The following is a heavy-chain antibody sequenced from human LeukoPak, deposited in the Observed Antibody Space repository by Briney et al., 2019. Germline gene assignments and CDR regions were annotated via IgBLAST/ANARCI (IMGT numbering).Heavy chain of an antibody. J-gene: IGHJ4*02. Sequence: PGGSLRLSCEASGFTFSTYSMNWVRQAPGKGLEWVSYISNDDIFYADSVEGRFTISRDNAKSSVYLQMNSLRAEDTAVYYCARVYYDILTGYYNQVFGYWGQGTLVTVSS. V-gene: IGHV3-48*04. CDR2: ISNDDI. CDR1: GFTFSTYS. CDR3: ARVYYDILTGYYNQVFGY. D-gene: IGHD3-9*01.